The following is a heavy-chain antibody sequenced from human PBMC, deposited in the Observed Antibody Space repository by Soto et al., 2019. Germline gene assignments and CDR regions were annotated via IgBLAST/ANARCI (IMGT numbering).Heavy chain of an antibody. D-gene: IGHD2-15*01. V-gene: IGHV1-69*01. Sequence: QVQLVQSGAEVKKPGSSVKVSCKASGGTFSSYAISWVRQAPGQGLEWMGGIIPIFGTANYAQKFQGRVTITADESTSTAYMELSSLRSEDTAVYYCAGDARDCSGGSCYSDVWGQGTTVTVSS. CDR1: GGTFSSYA. J-gene: IGHJ6*02. CDR2: IIPIFGTA. CDR3: AGDARDCSGGSCYSDV.